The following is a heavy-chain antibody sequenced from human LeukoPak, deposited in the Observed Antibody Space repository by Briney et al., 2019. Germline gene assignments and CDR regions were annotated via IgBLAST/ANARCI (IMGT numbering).Heavy chain of an antibody. D-gene: IGHD6-19*01. CDR1: VFTFSTSH. CDR3: TREVSGWRGGAFDL. V-gene: IGHV3-48*04. J-gene: IGHJ3*01. Sequence: AGNLPFYCAAYVFTFSTSHLNWVRQAQGQGLVWVSYISGSSSTIYYADSVKGRFTISRDNAKNSLYLQMNSLRVDDTAVYYCTREVSGWRGGAFDLWGQGTMVTVSS. CDR2: ISGSSSTI.